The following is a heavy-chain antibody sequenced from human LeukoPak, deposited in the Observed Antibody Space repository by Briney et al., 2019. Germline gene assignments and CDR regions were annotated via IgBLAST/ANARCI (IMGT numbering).Heavy chain of an antibody. Sequence: PGGSLRLSCAASGFTFSSYGMHWVRQAPGKGLEWVAVIAYDGSNKYYADSVKGRFTISRDNSKNTLYLQMNSLRAEDTAVYYCAKVAVYSGRLTGDYYFDYWGQGTLVTVSS. J-gene: IGHJ4*02. CDR3: AKVAVYSGRLTGDYYFDY. V-gene: IGHV3-30*18. CDR2: IAYDGSNK. CDR1: GFTFSSYG. D-gene: IGHD1-26*01.